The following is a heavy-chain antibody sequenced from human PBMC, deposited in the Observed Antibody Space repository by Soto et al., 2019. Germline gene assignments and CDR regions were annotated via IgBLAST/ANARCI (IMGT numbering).Heavy chain of an antibody. CDR1: GYSFTSYW. Sequence: GESLKISCKGSGYSFTSYWIGWVRQMPGKGLEWMGIIYPGGSDTRYSPSFQGQVTISADKSISTAYLQWSSLKASDTAMYYCARLYYYDSSGYHSNYYYYYGMDVWGQGTTVTVSS. CDR2: IYPGGSDT. CDR3: ARLYYYDSSGYHSNYYYYYGMDV. V-gene: IGHV5-51*01. D-gene: IGHD3-22*01. J-gene: IGHJ6*02.